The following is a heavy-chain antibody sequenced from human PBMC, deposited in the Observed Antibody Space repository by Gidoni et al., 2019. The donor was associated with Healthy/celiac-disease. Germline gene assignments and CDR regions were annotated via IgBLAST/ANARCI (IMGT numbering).Heavy chain of an antibody. CDR3: AKDRGRDGYNFDPYYYYGMDV. D-gene: IGHD5-12*01. CDR2: ISYDGSNK. CDR1: TFSSYG. Sequence: TFSSYGMHWVRQAPGKGLEWVAVISYDGSNKYYADSVKGRFTISRDNSKNTLYLQMNSLRAEDTAVYYCAKDRGRDGYNFDPYYYYGMDVWGQGTTVTVSS. J-gene: IGHJ6*02. V-gene: IGHV3-30*18.